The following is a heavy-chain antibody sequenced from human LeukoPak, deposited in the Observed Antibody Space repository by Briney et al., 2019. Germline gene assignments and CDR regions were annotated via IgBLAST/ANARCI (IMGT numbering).Heavy chain of an antibody. CDR2: IKNKVNSYTT. J-gene: IGHJ6*02. D-gene: IGHD3-3*01. V-gene: IGHV3-72*01. CDR3: ARSAYLKGMDV. Sequence: GGSLRLSCAASGFTFSDHCMDWVRQAPGKGLEWVGRIKNKVNSYTTEHAASVKGRFAISRDDSKNSLYLQMNSLKTEDTAVYYCARSAYLKGMDVWGQGTTVTVSS. CDR1: GFTFSDHC.